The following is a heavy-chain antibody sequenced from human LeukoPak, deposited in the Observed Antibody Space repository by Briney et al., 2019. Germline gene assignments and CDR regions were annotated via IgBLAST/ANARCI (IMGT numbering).Heavy chain of an antibody. J-gene: IGHJ4*02. V-gene: IGHV3-23*05. D-gene: IGHD5-18*01. Sequence: PGGSLRLSCAASGFTFSSYAMSWVRQAAGKGLEWVSAIYGSSRTYYADSVKGRFTISRDNSKNTVYLQMDSLRAEDTAVYYCARDRADGYNYGDYFDNWGQGTLVTVSS. CDR1: GFTFSSYA. CDR3: ARDRADGYNYGDYFDN. CDR2: IYGSSRT.